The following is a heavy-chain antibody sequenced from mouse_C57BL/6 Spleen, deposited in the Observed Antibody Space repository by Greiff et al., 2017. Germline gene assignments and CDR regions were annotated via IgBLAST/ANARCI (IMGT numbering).Heavy chain of an antibody. CDR3: ARGNSNYLDYAMDY. J-gene: IGHJ4*01. Sequence: EVQGVESGGGLVKPGGSLKLSCAASGFTFSSYAMSWVRQTPEKRLEWVATISDGGSYTYYPDNVKGRFTISSDNAKNNLYLQMSHLKSEDTAMYYCARGNSNYLDYAMDYWGQGTSVTVSS. CDR1: GFTFSSYA. D-gene: IGHD2-5*01. V-gene: IGHV5-4*01. CDR2: ISDGGSYT.